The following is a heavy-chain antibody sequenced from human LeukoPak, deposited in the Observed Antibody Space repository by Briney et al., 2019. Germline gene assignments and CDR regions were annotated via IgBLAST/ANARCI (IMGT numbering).Heavy chain of an antibody. CDR3: ARDSLWSRVDRAYYYYGMDV. CDR1: GYTFTSYG. Sequence: GASVKVSCKASGYTFTSYGISWVRQAPGQGLEGMGWICAYNGNTNDAQKLQGRVTMTTDTSTSTAYMELRSLRSDDTAAYYCARDSLWSRVDRAYYYYGMDVWGQGTTVTVSS. V-gene: IGHV1-18*01. J-gene: IGHJ6*02. CDR2: ICAYNGNT. D-gene: IGHD3-3*01.